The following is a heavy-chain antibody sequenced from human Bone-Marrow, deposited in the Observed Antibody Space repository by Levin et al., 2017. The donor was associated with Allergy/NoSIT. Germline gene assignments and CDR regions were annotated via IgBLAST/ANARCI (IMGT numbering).Heavy chain of an antibody. CDR2: IHSSGST. D-gene: IGHD3-10*01. Sequence: PSETLSLTCTVSGGSTSSGRYSWSWLRQPAGKGLEWIGRIHSSGSTNYNPSLKSRVTISVDTGKNQFSLRLTSVTAADSAVYYCARELTIVRGVINHNWFDPWGQGTLVTVSS. CDR3: ARELTIVRGVINHNWFDP. CDR1: GGSTSSGRYS. V-gene: IGHV4-61*02. J-gene: IGHJ5*02.